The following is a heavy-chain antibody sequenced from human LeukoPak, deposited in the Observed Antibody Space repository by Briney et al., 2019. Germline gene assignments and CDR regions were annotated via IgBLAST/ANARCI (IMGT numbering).Heavy chain of an antibody. J-gene: IGHJ3*02. V-gene: IGHV3-23*01. CDR2: ISGSGGST. CDR1: GFTFSSYA. D-gene: IGHD1-1*01. CDR3: AKDSWNDDAFDI. Sequence: GGSLRLSCAASGFTFSSYAMSWVRQAPGKGLEWVSAISGSGGSTYYADSVKGRFTISRDNSKNTLYLQMNSPRAEDTAVYYCAKDSWNDDAFDIWGQGTMVTVSS.